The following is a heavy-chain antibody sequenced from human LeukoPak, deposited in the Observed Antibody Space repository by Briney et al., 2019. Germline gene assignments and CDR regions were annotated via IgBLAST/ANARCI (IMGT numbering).Heavy chain of an antibody. Sequence: GGSLRLSCAASGFTFSSYWMSWVRQAPGKGLEWVAHIKQDGSEKYYVDSVKGRFTISRDNAKNSLYLQMNSLRAEDTAVYYCARGRTIMITFGGVIVMTRDSDAFDIWGQGTMVTVSS. D-gene: IGHD3-16*02. V-gene: IGHV3-7*01. CDR2: IKQDGSEK. CDR3: ARGRTIMITFGGVIVMTRDSDAFDI. J-gene: IGHJ3*02. CDR1: GFTFSSYW.